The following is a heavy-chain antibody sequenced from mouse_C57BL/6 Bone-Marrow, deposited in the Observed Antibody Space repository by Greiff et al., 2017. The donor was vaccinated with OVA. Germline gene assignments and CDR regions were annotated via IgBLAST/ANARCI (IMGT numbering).Heavy chain of an antibody. CDR3: TTGRGNDWLAY. CDR2: IDPENGDT. J-gene: IGHJ3*01. D-gene: IGHD2-1*01. V-gene: IGHV14-4*01. Sequence: VQLQQSGAELVRPGASVKLSCTASGFNIKDDYMHWVKQRPEQGLEWIGWIDPENGDTEYASKFQGKATITADTSSNTAYLQLSSLTSEDTAVDYCTTGRGNDWLAYWGQGTLVTVSA. CDR1: GFNIKDDY.